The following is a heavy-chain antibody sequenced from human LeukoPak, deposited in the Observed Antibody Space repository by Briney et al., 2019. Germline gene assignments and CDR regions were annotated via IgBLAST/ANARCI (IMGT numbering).Heavy chain of an antibody. D-gene: IGHD7-27*01. CDR2: INPNSGGT. J-gene: IGHJ6*03. CDR1: GYTFTGYY. Sequence: ASVKVSCKASGYTFTGYYMHWVRQAPGQGLEWMGWINPNSGGTNYAQKFQGRVTITADESTSTAYMELSSLRSEDTAVYYCARELGIRYYYYMDVWGKGTTVTISS. V-gene: IGHV1-2*02. CDR3: ARELGIRYYYYMDV.